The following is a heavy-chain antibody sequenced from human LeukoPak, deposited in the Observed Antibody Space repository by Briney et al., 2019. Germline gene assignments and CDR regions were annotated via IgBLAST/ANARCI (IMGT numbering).Heavy chain of an antibody. D-gene: IGHD3-10*01. CDR2: FDPEDGET. CDR1: GYTLTELS. V-gene: IGHV1-24*01. Sequence: ASVKVSCKVSGYTLTELSMHWVRQAPGKGLEWMGGFDPEDGETIYAQKFQGRVTMTEDTSTDTAYMELSSLRSEDTAVYYCATTKVTAYGSGSYCGYWGQGTLVTVSS. J-gene: IGHJ4*02. CDR3: ATTKVTAYGSGSYCGY.